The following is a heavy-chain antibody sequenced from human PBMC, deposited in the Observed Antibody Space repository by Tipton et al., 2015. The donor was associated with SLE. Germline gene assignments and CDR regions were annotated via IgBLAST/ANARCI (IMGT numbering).Heavy chain of an antibody. J-gene: IGHJ4*02. CDR3: ARESYSSGWYMFDY. V-gene: IGHV3-30*04. D-gene: IGHD6-19*01. Sequence: SLRLSCAASGFTFSSYAMHWVRQAPGKGLEWVAVISYDGSNKYYADSVKGRFTISRGNSKNTLYLQMNSLRAEDTAVYYCARESYSSGWYMFDYWGQGTLVTVSS. CDR1: GFTFSSYA. CDR2: ISYDGSNK.